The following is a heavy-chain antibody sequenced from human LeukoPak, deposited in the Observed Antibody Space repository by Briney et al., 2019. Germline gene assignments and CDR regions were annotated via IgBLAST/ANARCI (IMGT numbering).Heavy chain of an antibody. CDR1: GYTFTDYY. V-gene: IGHV1-2*02. J-gene: IGHJ4*02. CDR3: ARSSRDSNTWNFDY. CDR2: INPDSGGT. Sequence: GASVKVSCKASGYTFTDYYMHWVRQAPGQGLEWMGCINPDSGGTKYAKKFQGRVTMTRDTSVTTASMELSRLRSDDTAVYYCARSSRDSNTWNFDYWGQGTLVTVSS. D-gene: IGHD6-13*01.